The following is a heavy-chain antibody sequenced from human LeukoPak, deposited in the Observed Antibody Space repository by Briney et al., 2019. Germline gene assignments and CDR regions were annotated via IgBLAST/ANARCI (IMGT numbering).Heavy chain of an antibody. Sequence: ASVKVSCKASGYTFTGYYMHWVRQAPGQGLEWMGIINPSGGSTSYAQKFQGRVTMTRDTSTSTVYMELSSLRSEDTAVYYCARDPHYYGSGSYFCDYWGQGTLVTVSS. D-gene: IGHD3-10*01. J-gene: IGHJ4*02. CDR3: ARDPHYYGSGSYFCDY. CDR2: INPSGGST. CDR1: GYTFTGYY. V-gene: IGHV1-46*01.